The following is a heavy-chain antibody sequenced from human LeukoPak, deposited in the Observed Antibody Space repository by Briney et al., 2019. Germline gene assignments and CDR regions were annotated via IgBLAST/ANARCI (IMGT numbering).Heavy chain of an antibody. D-gene: IGHD5-18*01. CDR3: ARGGSIQLWLRVVGFDY. CDR2: INHSGST. V-gene: IGHV4-34*01. Sequence: KPSETLSLTCAVYGGSFSGYYWSWIRQPPGKGLEWIGEINHSGSTNYNPSLKSRVTISVDTSKNQFSLKLSSVTAADTAVYYCARGGSIQLWLRVVGFDYWGQGTLVTVSS. CDR1: GGSFSGYY. J-gene: IGHJ4*02.